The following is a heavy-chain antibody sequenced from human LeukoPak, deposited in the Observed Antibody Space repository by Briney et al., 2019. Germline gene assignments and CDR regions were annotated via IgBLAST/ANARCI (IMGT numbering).Heavy chain of an antibody. Sequence: ASVKVSCKASGYTFTGYYMHWVRQAPGQGLEWMGWINPNSGGTNYAQKFQGRVTMTRDTSISTAYMELSRLRSDDTAVYYCAREYSYGYSFDYWGQGTLVTVSS. CDR3: AREYSYGYSFDY. V-gene: IGHV1-2*02. D-gene: IGHD5-18*01. CDR2: INPNSGGT. CDR1: GYTFTGYY. J-gene: IGHJ4*02.